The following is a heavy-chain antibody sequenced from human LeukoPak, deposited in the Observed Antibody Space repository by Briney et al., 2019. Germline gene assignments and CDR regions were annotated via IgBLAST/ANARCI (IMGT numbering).Heavy chain of an antibody. J-gene: IGHJ4*02. CDR2: IYSGGNT. Sequence: GGSLRLPCAASDFIVSSNYISWVRQAPGKGLEWVSIIYSGGNTYYADSVKGRFTISRDNAKNSLYLQMNSLRAEDTAVYYCAREYYYDSSGYYPYYFDYWGQGTLVTVSS. D-gene: IGHD3-22*01. CDR1: DFIVSSNY. CDR3: AREYYYDSSGYYPYYFDY. V-gene: IGHV3-53*01.